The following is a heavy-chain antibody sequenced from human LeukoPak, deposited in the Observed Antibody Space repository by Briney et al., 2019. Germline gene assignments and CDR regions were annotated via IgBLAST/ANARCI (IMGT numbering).Heavy chain of an antibody. V-gene: IGHV1-69*04. CDR2: IIPILGIA. CDR3: ASVDSSGGY. J-gene: IGHJ4*02. Sequence: SVKVSCKASGYTFTSYGISWVRQAPGQGLEWMGRIIPILGIANYAQKFQGRVTITADKSTSTAYMELSSLRSEDTAVYYCASVDSSGGYWGQGTLVTVSS. D-gene: IGHD6-19*01. CDR1: GYTFTSYG.